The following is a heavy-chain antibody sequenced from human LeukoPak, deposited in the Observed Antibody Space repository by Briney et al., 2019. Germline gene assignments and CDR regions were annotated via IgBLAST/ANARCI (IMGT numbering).Heavy chain of an antibody. CDR1: GASTDRRVSTDSYY. D-gene: IGHD3-22*01. CDR3: ATNSSGSALDY. Sequence: SETLSLTCTVSGASTDRRVSTDSYYWSWIRQFPGKGLEWIGNIYNIGSVTYKPSLRSRVTMSIDMSKKQLSLRLTSVTAADTAVYFCATNSSGSALDYWGQGILVTVSS. V-gene: IGHV4-61*05. J-gene: IGHJ4*02. CDR2: IYNIGSV.